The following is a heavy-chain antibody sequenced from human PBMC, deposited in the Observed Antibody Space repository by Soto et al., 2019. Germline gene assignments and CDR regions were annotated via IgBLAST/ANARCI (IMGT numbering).Heavy chain of an antibody. Sequence: ASVXVSCKSSGYTFIRYYIHWVRQAPGQGLEWMGTINPRGGDTRYAQKFEGRVTMSRDMSTSTVYMEVHSLRSHDTAVYYCARGYPRSNRIACFDPWGLGTLVT. CDR2: INPRGGDT. D-gene: IGHD2-2*01. CDR3: ARGYPRSNRIACFDP. J-gene: IGHJ5*02. V-gene: IGHV1-46*01. CDR1: GYTFIRYY.